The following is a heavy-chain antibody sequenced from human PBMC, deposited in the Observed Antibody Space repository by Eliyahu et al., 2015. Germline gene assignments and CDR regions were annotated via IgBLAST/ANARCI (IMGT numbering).Heavy chain of an antibody. J-gene: IGHJ4*02. CDR1: GFTFGDYA. V-gene: IGHV3-49*04. CDR2: IRSKAXWGYGGTT. Sequence: EVQLVESGGGLVQPGRSLRLSCTASGFTFGDYAMSWVRQAPGKGLEWVGFIRSKAXWGYGGTTEYAASVKGRFTISRDDSKSIAYLQMNSLKTEDTAVYYCTRQEMATPPYYFDYWGQGTLVTVSS. D-gene: IGHD5-24*01. CDR3: TRQEMATPPYYFDY.